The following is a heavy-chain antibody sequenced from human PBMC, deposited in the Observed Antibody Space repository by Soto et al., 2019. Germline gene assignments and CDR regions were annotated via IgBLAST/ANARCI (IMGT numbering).Heavy chain of an antibody. CDR2: INHSGST. V-gene: IGHV4-34*01. CDR3: ARKVVVVVPAQGTRYYYGMDV. CDR1: GGSFSGYY. D-gene: IGHD2-2*01. J-gene: IGHJ6*02. Sequence: PSETLSLTCAVYGGSFSGYYWSWIRQPPGKGLEWIGEINHSGSTNYNPSLKSRVTISVDTSKNKFSLKLSSVTAADTAVYYCARKVVVVVPAQGTRYYYGMDVGGQGTTVTVS.